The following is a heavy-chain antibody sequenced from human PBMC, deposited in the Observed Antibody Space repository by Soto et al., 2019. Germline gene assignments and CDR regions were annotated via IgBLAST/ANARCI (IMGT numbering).Heavy chain of an antibody. CDR3: SRGGLAAAAIDT. CDR1: GFTFSSYG. D-gene: IGHD2-2*02. Sequence: QLKLVESGGGVVQPGRSLRLSCAASGFTFSSYGMHWVRQAPGKGLEWVAIVWYDGSRQYYIDSLKGRFTISRDNSKNMVYLQMNSLRAEDTAVYYCSRGGLAAAAIDTWGQGTLVNVSS. J-gene: IGHJ4*02. V-gene: IGHV3-33*01. CDR2: VWYDGSRQ.